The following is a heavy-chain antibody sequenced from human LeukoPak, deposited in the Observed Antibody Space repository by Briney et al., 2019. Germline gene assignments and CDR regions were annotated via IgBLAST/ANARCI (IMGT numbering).Heavy chain of an antibody. Sequence: PGGSLRLACAASGFTFSTNWMKWVRQAPGRGLEWVANINQDGSQKQYVDSVRGRFTISKDNTKNILYLQMNTLRAEDTAVYYCARLPSAANDYWGPGILVTVSS. V-gene: IGHV3-7*01. CDR2: INQDGSQK. CDR3: ARLPSAANDY. D-gene: IGHD2-15*01. CDR1: GFTFSTNW. J-gene: IGHJ4*02.